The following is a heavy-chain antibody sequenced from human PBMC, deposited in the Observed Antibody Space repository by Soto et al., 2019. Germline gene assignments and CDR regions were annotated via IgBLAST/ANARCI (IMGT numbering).Heavy chain of an antibody. CDR2: VDPNSGGT. Sequence: ASVKVSCKPSGYTFTDLYIHWVRQAPGQGLEWMGWVDPNSGGTKQTQKFQGRLTMTRDTSTGAVYMELYSLRSDDTSVYYCARDNYGPRDYWGQGTLVTVSS. J-gene: IGHJ4*02. V-gene: IGHV1-2*02. CDR1: GYTFTDLY. D-gene: IGHD3-10*01. CDR3: ARDNYGPRDY.